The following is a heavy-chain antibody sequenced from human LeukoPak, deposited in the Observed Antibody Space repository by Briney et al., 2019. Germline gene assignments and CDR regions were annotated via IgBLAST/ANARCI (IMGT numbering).Heavy chain of an antibody. J-gene: IGHJ4*02. Sequence: GGSLRLSCAASGFTYSDYSMNWVRQAPGKGLEWISYIGIDSGNTNYADSVKGRFTISGDKAKNSLYLQMNSLRVEDTAVYYCARDYKYAFDNWGQGTLVTVSS. D-gene: IGHD5-24*01. CDR3: ARDYKYAFDN. V-gene: IGHV3-48*01. CDR1: GFTYSDYS. CDR2: IGIDSGNT.